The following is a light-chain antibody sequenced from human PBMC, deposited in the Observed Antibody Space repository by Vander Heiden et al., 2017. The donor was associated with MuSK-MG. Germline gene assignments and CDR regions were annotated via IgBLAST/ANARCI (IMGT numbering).Light chain of an antibody. CDR2: GKN. CDR3: QSYDSSLSSFV. V-gene: IGLV1-40*01. J-gene: IGLJ1*01. Sequence: SVLTQPPSVSGAPGQRVTIPCSGSSSNIGAGYDVHWYQQLPGTAPKLLIYGKNNRPSRVPDRFSGSKSGTSASLAITGLQAEDEADYYCQSYDSSLSSFVFGTGTKVTVL. CDR1: SSNIGAGYD.